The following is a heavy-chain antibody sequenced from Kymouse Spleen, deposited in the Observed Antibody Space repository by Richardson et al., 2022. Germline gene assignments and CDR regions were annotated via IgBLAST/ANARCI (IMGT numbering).Heavy chain of an antibody. V-gene: IGHV4-34*01. CDR2: INHSGST. J-gene: IGHJ6*02. D-gene: IGHD3-10*01. CDR1: GGSFSGYY. Sequence: QVQLQQWGAGLLKPSETLSLTCAVYGGSFSGYYWSWIRQPPGKGLEWIGEINHSGSTNYNPSLKSRVTISVDTSKNQFSLKLSSVTAADTAVYYCASVYGSGSSYYYYGMDVWGQGTTVTVSS. CDR3: ASVYGSGSSYYYYGMDV.